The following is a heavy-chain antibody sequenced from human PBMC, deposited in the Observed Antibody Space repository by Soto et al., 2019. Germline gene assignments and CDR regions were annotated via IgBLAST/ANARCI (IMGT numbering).Heavy chain of an antibody. J-gene: IGHJ4*02. Sequence: PGGSLRLSCAASGFTFSSYAMSWVRQAPGKGLEWVSTISGSGGSTYYVDSVKGRFTISRDTSKNTLYLQMNSLRAEDTAVYYCAKGFLMVYASDYWGQGTLVTVSS. CDR3: AKGFLMVYASDY. D-gene: IGHD2-8*01. CDR1: GFTFSSYA. CDR2: ISGSGGST. V-gene: IGHV3-23*01.